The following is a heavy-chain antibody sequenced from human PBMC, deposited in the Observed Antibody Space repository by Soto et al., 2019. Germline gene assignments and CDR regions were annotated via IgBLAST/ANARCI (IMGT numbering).Heavy chain of an antibody. J-gene: IGHJ6*02. CDR1: GGTLSSFA. CDR2: FIPVVAMA. CDR3: ANGHDNSFYYGMDV. Sequence: QVQLVQSGSEVKKPGSSVKVSCKTSGGTLSSFAISWVRQAPGQGLEWVGTFIPVVAMAKNGQNFQGRVTIXAXQXXNTLVMELRSLRSEDTATYYCANGHDNSFYYGMDVWGQGTTGTVSS. D-gene: IGHD1-1*01. V-gene: IGHV1-69*04.